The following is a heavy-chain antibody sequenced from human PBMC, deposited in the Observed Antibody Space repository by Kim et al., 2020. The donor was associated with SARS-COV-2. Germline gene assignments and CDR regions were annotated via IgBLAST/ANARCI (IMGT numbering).Heavy chain of an antibody. D-gene: IGHD3-22*01. CDR3: ARRASSGYYYVGAFDI. Sequence: GASLQISCKGSGYSFTSYWIGWVRQMPGKGLEWMGIIYLGDSDTRYSPSFQGQVTISADKSISTAYLQWSSLKASDTAMYYCARRASSGYYYVGAFDIWGQGTMVTVSS. J-gene: IGHJ3*02. CDR2: IYLGDSDT. CDR1: GYSFTSYW. V-gene: IGHV5-51*01.